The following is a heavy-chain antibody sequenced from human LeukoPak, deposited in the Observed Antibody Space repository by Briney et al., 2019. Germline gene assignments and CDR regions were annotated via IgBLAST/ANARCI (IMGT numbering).Heavy chain of an antibody. CDR1: GFTFSSYA. CDR3: AKSWAFDYYDSSVGYFDY. J-gene: IGHJ4*02. CDR2: ISGSGGST. D-gene: IGHD3-22*01. V-gene: IGHV3-23*01. Sequence: GGSLRLSCAASGFTFSSYAMSWVRQAPGKGLEWVSAISGSGGSTYYADSVKGRFTISRDNSKNTLYLQMNSLRAEDTAVYYCAKSWAFDYYDSSVGYFDYWGQGTLVTVSS.